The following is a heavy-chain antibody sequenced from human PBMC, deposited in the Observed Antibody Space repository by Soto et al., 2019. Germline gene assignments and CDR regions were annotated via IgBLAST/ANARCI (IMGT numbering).Heavy chain of an antibody. D-gene: IGHD5-18*01. Sequence: QVLLVQSGAEVKKPGSSVRVSCKTSGGTFSSFANSWVRLAPGQGLEWMGVIVPMFAAPTYAQKFQGRVSITADESTRTAYMELSRLRSDVTAVYYCARDRVMRGYAYYYGMDVWGQGITVTVSS. CDR3: ARDRVMRGYAYYYGMDV. V-gene: IGHV1-69*12. J-gene: IGHJ6*02. CDR2: IVPMFAAP. CDR1: GGTFSSFA.